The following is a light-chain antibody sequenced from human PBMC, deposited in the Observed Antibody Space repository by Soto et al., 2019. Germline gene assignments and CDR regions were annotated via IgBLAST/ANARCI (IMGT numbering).Light chain of an antibody. Sequence: RSNKKNYLAWYQQKPGQPPRLLIYWASTRASGVPARFSGRGCGAVSAFRLSRPSAVAVAVSFCEQYCPAAWTFGQGTKVDI. CDR2: WAS. J-gene: IGKJ1*01. V-gene: IGKV4-1*01. CDR3: EQYCPAAWT. CDR1: RSNKKNY.